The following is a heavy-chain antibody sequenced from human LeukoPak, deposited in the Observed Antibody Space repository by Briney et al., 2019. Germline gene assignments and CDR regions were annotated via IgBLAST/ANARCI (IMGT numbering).Heavy chain of an antibody. D-gene: IGHD5-12*01. V-gene: IGHV3-23*01. CDR2: ISGSGGST. CDR1: RLTFSSYA. Sequence: PRGSLRLSCAASRLTFSSYAMSWVRQAPGKGLEWVSAISGSGGSTYYADSVKGRFTISRDNSKNTLYLQMNSLRAEDTAVYYCAKDKIRSFPTRTREYSGYDGSVALDIWGQGTMVTVSS. CDR3: AKDKIRSFPTRTREYSGYDGSVALDI. J-gene: IGHJ3*02.